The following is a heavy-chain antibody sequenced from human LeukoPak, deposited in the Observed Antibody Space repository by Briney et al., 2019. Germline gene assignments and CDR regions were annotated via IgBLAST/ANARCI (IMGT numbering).Heavy chain of an antibody. CDR1: GFTFATYW. D-gene: IGHD2-2*01. Sequence: PGGSLRLSCVDSGFTFATYWMGWVRQAPGKGLEWVANINQDGSDKYYVDSVKGRFTISRDNAKNSLYLQMNSLRAEDTAVYYCANLFRYCSGTSCTIARADADDYWGQGTLVTVSS. CDR2: INQDGSDK. CDR3: ANLFRYCSGTSCTIARADADDY. J-gene: IGHJ4*02. V-gene: IGHV3-7*01.